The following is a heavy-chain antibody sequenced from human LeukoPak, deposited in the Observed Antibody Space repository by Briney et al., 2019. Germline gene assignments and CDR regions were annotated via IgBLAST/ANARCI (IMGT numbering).Heavy chain of an antibody. Sequence: GGSLRLSCAASGFTFSTYAMQWVRQAPDKRLEYVSGMDDMGANIFYADSVKGRFIMSRDNSRDTLYLQMGSLRPEDTAVYYCARDGKAKNDYWGQGTLVTVSS. CDR1: GFTFSTYA. CDR3: ARDGKAKNDY. J-gene: IGHJ4*02. D-gene: IGHD1-26*01. V-gene: IGHV3-64*02. CDR2: MDDMGANI.